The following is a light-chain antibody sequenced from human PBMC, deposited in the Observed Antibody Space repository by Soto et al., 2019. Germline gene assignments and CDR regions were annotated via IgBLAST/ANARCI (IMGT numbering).Light chain of an antibody. CDR1: SSDVGGYKY. V-gene: IGLV2-14*03. CDR3: TSYTSSNTLV. Sequence: QSVLTQPASVSGSPGQSITISCTGTSSDVGGYKYVSWYQHHPGKAPKLMIFDVTDRPSGVSDRFSGSKSGSTASLTISGLQAEDEADYYCTSYTSSNTLVFGGGTKVTVL. CDR2: DVT. J-gene: IGLJ2*01.